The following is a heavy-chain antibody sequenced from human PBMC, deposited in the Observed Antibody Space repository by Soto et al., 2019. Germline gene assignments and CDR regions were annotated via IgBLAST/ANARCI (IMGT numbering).Heavy chain of an antibody. CDR1: GFTFSSYA. Sequence: EVQLLESGGGSVHPGGSLRLSYAASGFTFSSYAMTWVRQAPGRGMEWVSAISGSGAYTYYANSVKGRFTISRDNSKNTLYLQLNSLRAEDTAVYYCAKYGCSSTSCQCDYWGQGTRVTVSS. D-gene: IGHD2-2*01. J-gene: IGHJ4*02. V-gene: IGHV3-23*01. CDR2: ISGSGAYT. CDR3: AKYGCSSTSCQCDY.